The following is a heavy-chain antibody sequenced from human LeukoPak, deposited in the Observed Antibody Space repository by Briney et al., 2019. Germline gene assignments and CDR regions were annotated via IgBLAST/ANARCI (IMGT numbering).Heavy chain of an antibody. CDR3: ARDHVVTPTDAFDI. D-gene: IGHD2-21*02. J-gene: IGHJ3*02. CDR2: IIPIFGTA. Sequence: SAKVSCKASGGTFSSYAISWVRQAPGQGLEWMGGIIPIFGTANYAQKFQGRVTITTDESTSTAYMELSSLRSEDTAVYYCARDHVVTPTDAFDIWGQGTMVTVSS. CDR1: GGTFSSYA. V-gene: IGHV1-69*05.